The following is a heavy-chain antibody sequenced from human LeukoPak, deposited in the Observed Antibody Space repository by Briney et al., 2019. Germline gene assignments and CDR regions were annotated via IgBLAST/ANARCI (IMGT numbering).Heavy chain of an antibody. CDR3: ARDRPGRHCSTTRCYIASPFDP. Sequence: SVKVSCKASRGTFSSYAISWVGQAPGQGLEWMGGIIPIFGTAIYAQKLQGRVTITADDSTSTAYMELSSLRSEDTAVYYCARDRPGRHCSTTRCYIASPFDPWGQGTLVTVSS. J-gene: IGHJ5*02. D-gene: IGHD2-2*02. V-gene: IGHV1-69*01. CDR1: RGTFSSYA. CDR2: IIPIFGTA.